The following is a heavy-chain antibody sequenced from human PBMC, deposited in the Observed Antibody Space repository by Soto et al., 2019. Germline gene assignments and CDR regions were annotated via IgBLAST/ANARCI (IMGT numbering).Heavy chain of an antibody. D-gene: IGHD3-22*01. CDR1: GFIFSNCW. Sequence: GGSLRLSCVASGFIFSNCWMHWVRQAPGMGLVWVSHINSDGSSTTYADSVKGRFTISRDNAQNTLYLQMNSLRAEDTAVYYCVRAIGHYGMDVWGRGTTVTVSS. J-gene: IGHJ6*02. V-gene: IGHV3-74*01. CDR3: VRAIGHYGMDV. CDR2: INSDGSST.